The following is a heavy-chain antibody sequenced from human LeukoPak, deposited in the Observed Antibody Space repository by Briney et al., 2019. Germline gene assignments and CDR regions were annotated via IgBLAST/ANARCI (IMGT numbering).Heavy chain of an antibody. V-gene: IGHV3-66*02. CDR1: GFTVSYNY. CDR2: IYRGGDS. D-gene: IGHD3-22*01. Sequence: GGSLRLSCEVSGFTVSYNYMSWVRQAPGKGPEWVSVIYRGGDSFYADSVKGRFILSRDSSKNTLYLQMNSLRVEDTAVYYCAKEEGDSGGSYYKYWYFDLWGRGTLVTVSS. CDR3: AKEEGDSGGSYYKYWYFDL. J-gene: IGHJ2*01.